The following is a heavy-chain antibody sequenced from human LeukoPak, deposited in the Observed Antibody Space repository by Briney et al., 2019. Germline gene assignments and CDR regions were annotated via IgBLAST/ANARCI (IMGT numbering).Heavy chain of an antibody. CDR3: ARDRLTEDYYYGMDV. D-gene: IGHD3-16*01. Sequence: SETLSLTCTVSGGSISSGGYYWSWIRQHPGKGLEWIGYIYYSGSTYYNPSLKSRVTISVDTSKNQFSLKLSSVTAADTAVYYCARDRLTEDYYYGMDVWGQGTTVTVSS. CDR1: GGSISSGGYY. J-gene: IGHJ6*02. V-gene: IGHV4-31*03. CDR2: IYYSGST.